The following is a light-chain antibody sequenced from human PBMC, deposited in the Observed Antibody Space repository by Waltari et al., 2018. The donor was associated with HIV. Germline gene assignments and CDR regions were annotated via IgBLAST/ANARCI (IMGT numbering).Light chain of an antibody. J-gene: IGLJ1*01. Sequence: QSVLTQPPSASGTPGQRVTISCSGSSSNIERNTVNWYQQFPGTTPKVVIYSSNQRPSGDPDRFSGARSGTSASLAISGLQSEDEAQYYCAAWDDSLDGYVFGPGTEVTVL. V-gene: IGLV1-44*01. CDR1: SSNIERNT. CDR3: AAWDDSLDGYV. CDR2: SSN.